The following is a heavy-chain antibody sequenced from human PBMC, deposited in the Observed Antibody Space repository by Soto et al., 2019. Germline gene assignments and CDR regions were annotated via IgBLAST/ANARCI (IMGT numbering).Heavy chain of an antibody. V-gene: IGHV1-18*01. J-gene: IGHJ5*02. Sequence: ASVKVSCKASGYTFTSYGISWVRQAPGQGLEWMGWISAYNGNTNYAQKLQGRVTMTTDTSTSTAYMELRSLRSDDTAVYYCARGGGYCTNGVCYTRWFDPWGQGTLVTVSS. CDR1: GYTFTSYG. CDR3: ARGGGYCTNGVCYTRWFDP. CDR2: ISAYNGNT. D-gene: IGHD2-8*01.